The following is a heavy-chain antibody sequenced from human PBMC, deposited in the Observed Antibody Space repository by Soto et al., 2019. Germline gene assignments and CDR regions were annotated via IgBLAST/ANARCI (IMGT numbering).Heavy chain of an antibody. Sequence: SETLSLTCTVSGGSVSSGSYYWSWIRQPPGKGLEWIGYIYYSGSTNYNPSLKSRVTISVDTSKNQFSLKLSSVTAADTAVYYCARGGSPVVAVAGRDYYYYGMDVWGQGTTVTVSS. CDR2: IYYSGST. CDR3: ARGGSPVVAVAGRDYYYYGMDV. J-gene: IGHJ6*02. D-gene: IGHD6-19*01. V-gene: IGHV4-61*01. CDR1: GGSVSSGSYY.